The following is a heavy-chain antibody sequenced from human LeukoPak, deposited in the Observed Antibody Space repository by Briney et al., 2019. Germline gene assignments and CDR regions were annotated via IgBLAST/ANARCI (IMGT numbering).Heavy chain of an antibody. CDR2: IWYDGSNK. J-gene: IGHJ6*02. V-gene: IGHV3-33*08. CDR1: GFTFSSYS. D-gene: IGHD6-19*01. Sequence: PGGSLRLPCAASGFTFSSYSINWVRQAPGKGLEWVAVIWYDGSNKYYADSVKGRFTISRDNSKNTLYLQMNSLRAEDTAVYYCARDRSGWSYYYYYGMDVWGQGTTVTVSS. CDR3: ARDRSGWSYYYYYGMDV.